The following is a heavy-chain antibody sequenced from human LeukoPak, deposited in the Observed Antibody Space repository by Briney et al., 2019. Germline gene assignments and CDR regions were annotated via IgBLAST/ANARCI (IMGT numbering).Heavy chain of an antibody. J-gene: IGHJ4*02. Sequence: NYAQNLQGRVTMTEDTSTDTAYMELSSLRSEDTAVYYCATIGLEELGYYFDYWGQGTLVTVSS. CDR3: ATIGLEELGYYFDY. D-gene: IGHD1-26*01. V-gene: IGHV1-24*01.